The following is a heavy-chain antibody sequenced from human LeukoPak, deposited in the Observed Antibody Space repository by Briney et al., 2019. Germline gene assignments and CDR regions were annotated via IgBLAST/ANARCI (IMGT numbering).Heavy chain of an antibody. D-gene: IGHD6-13*01. CDR2: ISSSSTI. J-gene: IGHJ6*03. V-gene: IGHV3-48*01. Sequence: GGSLRLSCAASGFTFSSYSMNWVRQAPGKGLEWVSYISSSSTIYYADSVKGRFTISRDNAKNSLYLQMNSLRAEDTAVYYCARVGAAAGTYYYYYYMDVWGKGTTVTVSS. CDR3: ARVGAAAGTYYYYYYMDV. CDR1: GFTFSSYS.